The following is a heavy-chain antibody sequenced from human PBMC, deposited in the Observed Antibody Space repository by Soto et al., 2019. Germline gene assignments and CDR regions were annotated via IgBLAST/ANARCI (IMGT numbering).Heavy chain of an antibody. V-gene: IGHV2-5*02. CDR2: IFWDDDK. CDR3: AYRSDYGDYHFQH. J-gene: IGHJ1*01. CDR1: GFSLSAGGVG. D-gene: IGHD4-17*01. Sequence: QITLNESGPTLVKPTQTLTLTCIFSGFSLSAGGVGVGWIRQPTGEALEWLALIFWDDDKRYSPSLQSRLSIAKDTSKSQVVLTMTKMDPVDTATYYCAYRSDYGDYHFQHWGQGTLVTVSS.